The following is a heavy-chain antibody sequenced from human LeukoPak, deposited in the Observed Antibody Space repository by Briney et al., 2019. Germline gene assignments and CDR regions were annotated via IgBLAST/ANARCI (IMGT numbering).Heavy chain of an antibody. V-gene: IGHV3-53*01. J-gene: IGHJ6*02. CDR1: GFTVSSKY. CDR3: ARDFYGDYPWLYGMDV. CDR2: IYSGGST. Sequence: QPGRSLRLSCAASGFTVSSKYMSWVRQAPGKGLEWVSVIYSGGSTYYADSVKGRFTISRDNSKNTLYLQMNSLRAEDTAVYYCARDFYGDYPWLYGMDVWGQGTTVTVSS. D-gene: IGHD4-17*01.